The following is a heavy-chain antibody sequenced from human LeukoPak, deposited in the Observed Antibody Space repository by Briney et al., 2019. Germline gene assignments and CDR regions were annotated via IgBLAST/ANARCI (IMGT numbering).Heavy chain of an antibody. CDR2: MYYSGST. D-gene: IGHD5-24*01. Sequence: SETLSLTCTVSDGSISSYYWSWIRQPPGKGLEWVSYMYYSGSTNYNPSLKSRVTISVDTSKNQFSLKLSSVTAADTAVYYCARDDGYNFWYFDYWGQGTLVTVPS. CDR3: ARDDGYNFWYFDY. CDR1: DGSISSYY. V-gene: IGHV4-59*01. J-gene: IGHJ4*02.